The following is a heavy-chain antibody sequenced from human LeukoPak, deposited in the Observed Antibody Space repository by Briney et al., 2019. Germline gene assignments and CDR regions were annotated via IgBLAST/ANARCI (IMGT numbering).Heavy chain of an antibody. CDR2: IYYSGST. CDR3: ARGALLVRLRSDRKFDP. CDR1: GGSISSSSYY. D-gene: IGHD6-25*01. J-gene: IGHJ5*02. Sequence: PSETLSLTCTVSGGSISSSSYYWGWIRQPPGKGLEWIGSIYYSGSTYYNPSLKSRVTISVDTSKNQFSLKLSSVTAADTAVYYCARGALLVRLRSDRKFDPWGQGTLVTVSS. V-gene: IGHV4-39*01.